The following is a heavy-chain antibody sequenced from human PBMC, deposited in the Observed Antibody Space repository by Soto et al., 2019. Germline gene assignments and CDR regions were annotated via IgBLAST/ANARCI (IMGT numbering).Heavy chain of an antibody. CDR1: GYTFTTYG. Sequence: QVQLEQSAPEVKKPGASVKVSCKASGYTFTTYGISWVRQAPGQGLEWLGWINTHNGNTNYAQNRQGRVIMTADTATNTPYMELRSLRPDDKAIYYCTREGSAPYYYYGMDAWGQGTTVTVSS. CDR3: TREGSAPYYYYGMDA. CDR2: INTHNGNT. V-gene: IGHV1-18*01. J-gene: IGHJ6*02. D-gene: IGHD3-10*01.